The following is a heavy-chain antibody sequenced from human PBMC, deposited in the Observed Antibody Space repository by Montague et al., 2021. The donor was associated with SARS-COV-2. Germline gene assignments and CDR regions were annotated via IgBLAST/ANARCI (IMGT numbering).Heavy chain of an antibody. J-gene: IGHJ3*01. CDR3: ARARVTIVRVLIVLAAEGAVDV. V-gene: IGHV4-34*01. Sequence: SETLSLTCAVYGGSFTDYYWTWIRQPPGKGLEWIGEINHSGSSNYNPSLESRVTISVDTSKNQFSPTLNSVSAADTAVYYCARARVTIVRVLIVLAAEGAVDVWGQGTTVTVSS. CDR1: GGSFTDYY. CDR2: INHSGSS. D-gene: IGHD3-3*01.